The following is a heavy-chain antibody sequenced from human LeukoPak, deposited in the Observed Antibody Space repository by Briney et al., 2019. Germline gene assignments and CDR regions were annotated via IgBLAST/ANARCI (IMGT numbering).Heavy chain of an antibody. CDR3: ARVPPRYDFWSGYYCCYYYYGMDV. D-gene: IGHD3-3*01. J-gene: IGHJ6*02. Sequence: ASVKVSCKASGYTFTSYDINWVRQATGQGLEWMGWMNPNSGNTGYTQKFQGRVTMTRSTSISTAYMELSSLRSEDTAVYYCARVPPRYDFWSGYYCCYYYYGMDVWGQGTTVTVSS. V-gene: IGHV1-8*01. CDR2: MNPNSGNT. CDR1: GYTFTSYD.